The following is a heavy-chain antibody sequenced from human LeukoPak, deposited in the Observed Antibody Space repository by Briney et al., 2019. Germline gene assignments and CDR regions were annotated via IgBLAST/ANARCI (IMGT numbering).Heavy chain of an antibody. D-gene: IGHD3-22*01. J-gene: IGHJ4*02. V-gene: IGHV1-18*04. CDR3: ARAEIRYYDSSGYYSYYFDY. Sequence: EASVKVSCKASGYTFTGYYMHWVRQAPGQGLEWMGWISTYNGNTNYAQNLQGRVTMTTDTSTSTAYMELRSLRSDDTAVYYCARAEIRYYDSSGYYSYYFDYWGQGTLVTVSS. CDR1: GYTFTGYY. CDR2: ISTYNGNT.